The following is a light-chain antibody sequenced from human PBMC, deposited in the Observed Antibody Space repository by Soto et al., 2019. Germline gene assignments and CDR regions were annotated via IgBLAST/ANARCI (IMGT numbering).Light chain of an antibody. CDR2: KAS. CDR1: QTISSW. CDR3: QQRSNWPPG. J-gene: IGKJ5*01. V-gene: IGKV1-5*03. Sequence: DIQMTQSPSTLSGSVGDRVTITCRASQTISSWLAWYQQKPGKAPKLLIYKASTLKSGVPSRFSGSGSGTEFTLTISSLQPDDFATYYCQQRSNWPPGFGQGTRLEIK.